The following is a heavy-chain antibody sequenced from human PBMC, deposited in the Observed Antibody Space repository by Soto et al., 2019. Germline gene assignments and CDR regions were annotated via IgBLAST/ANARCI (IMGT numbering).Heavy chain of an antibody. Sequence: QVQLVQSGAEVKKPGASVKVSCKASGYTFTRYGFIWVRQAPGQGPEWMGWISAYNGNTNYAQKFQGRVTMTTDTSTSTAYMELKSLRSDDTAVYYCAREGRHCSGGSCYAYDWFDPWGQGTLVTVSS. D-gene: IGHD2-15*01. V-gene: IGHV1-18*04. CDR1: GYTFTRYG. CDR2: ISAYNGNT. J-gene: IGHJ5*02. CDR3: AREGRHCSGGSCYAYDWFDP.